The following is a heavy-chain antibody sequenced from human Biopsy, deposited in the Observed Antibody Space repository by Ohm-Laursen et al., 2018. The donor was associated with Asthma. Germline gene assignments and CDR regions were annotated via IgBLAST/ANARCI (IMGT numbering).Heavy chain of an antibody. Sequence: RSLRLSCAASGFTFSSYGMHWVRQAPGKGLEWVAVISYDGSNKYYADSVKGRFTISRDNSKNTLYLQMNSLRAEDTVVYYCAKESGSNYAFDIWGQGTMVTVSS. J-gene: IGHJ3*02. D-gene: IGHD1-1*01. V-gene: IGHV3-30*18. CDR1: GFTFSSYG. CDR3: AKESGSNYAFDI. CDR2: ISYDGSNK.